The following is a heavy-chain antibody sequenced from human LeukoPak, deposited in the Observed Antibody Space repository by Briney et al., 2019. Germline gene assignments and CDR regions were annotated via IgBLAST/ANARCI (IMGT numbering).Heavy chain of an antibody. CDR1: GFTFSTYW. J-gene: IGHJ4*02. D-gene: IGHD3-22*01. V-gene: IGHV3-7*01. Sequence: PGGSLRPSCAASGFTFSTYWMSWVRQAPGKGLEWVANIHQGGNEKYYVDSVKGRFTISRDNAKNSLYLQMNSLRAEDTAVYYCARDQYYYDSSGYYYGSYFDYWGQGTLVTVSS. CDR3: ARDQYYYDSSGYYYGSYFDY. CDR2: IHQGGNEK.